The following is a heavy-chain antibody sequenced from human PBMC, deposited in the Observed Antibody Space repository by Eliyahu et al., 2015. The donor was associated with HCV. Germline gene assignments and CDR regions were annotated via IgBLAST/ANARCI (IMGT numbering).Heavy chain of an antibody. D-gene: IGHD7-27*01. CDR1: GGSISSYY. V-gene: IGHV4-59*08. CDR2: IYSSGST. Sequence: QVQLQESGPGLVKPSETLSLTCTVSGGSISSYYWTWIRQPPGKGLEWIGYIYSSGSTNYNPSLKSRVTISVDTSKNQFSLKLSSVTAADTAVYYCARLGNKGVYYFDHWGQGTLVTVSS. J-gene: IGHJ4*01. CDR3: ARLGNKGVYYFDH.